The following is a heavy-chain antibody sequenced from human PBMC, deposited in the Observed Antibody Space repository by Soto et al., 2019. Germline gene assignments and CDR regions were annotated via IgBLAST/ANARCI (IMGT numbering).Heavy chain of an antibody. V-gene: IGHV3-66*01. Sequence: EVQLVESGGGLVQPGGSLRLSCAASGFTVSSNYMSWVRQAPGKGLEWVSVIYSGGSTYYADSVKGRFTISRDNSKNTLYLQMHSLRAEDTAVYYCARDPMECSSTSCYDAFDIWGQGTMVTVSS. D-gene: IGHD2-2*01. CDR3: ARDPMECSSTSCYDAFDI. CDR2: IYSGGST. CDR1: GFTVSSNY. J-gene: IGHJ3*02.